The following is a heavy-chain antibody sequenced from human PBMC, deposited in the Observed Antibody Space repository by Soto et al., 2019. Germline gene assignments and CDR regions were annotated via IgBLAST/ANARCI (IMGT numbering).Heavy chain of an antibody. Sequence: QVHLVESGGGVVQPGRSLRLSCAASGFTFSFFGIHWVRQAPGKGLEWVAVISYDGSKKYYADSMQGRFTISRDNSKNTLYLKMNSLRAEDTAVYYCAKSLGGHDALHYWGQGTLVSVSS. CDR2: ISYDGSKK. CDR3: AKSLGGHDALHY. J-gene: IGHJ4*02. CDR1: GFTFSFFG. V-gene: IGHV3-30*18. D-gene: IGHD2-15*01.